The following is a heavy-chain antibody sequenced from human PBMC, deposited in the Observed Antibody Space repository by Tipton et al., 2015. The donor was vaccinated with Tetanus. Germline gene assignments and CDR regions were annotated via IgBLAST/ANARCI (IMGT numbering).Heavy chain of an antibody. CDR1: GFTFSSYA. V-gene: IGHV3-23*01. D-gene: IGHD2-21*02. J-gene: IGHJ4*02. CDR2: ISGSGGST. CDR3: AKGDIVVVTAIPDY. Sequence: SLRLSYAASGFTFSSYAMSWVRQAPGKGLEWVSAISGSGGSTYYADSVKGRFTISRDNSKNTLYLQMNSLRAEDTAVYYCAKGDIVVVTAIPDYWGQGTLVTVSS.